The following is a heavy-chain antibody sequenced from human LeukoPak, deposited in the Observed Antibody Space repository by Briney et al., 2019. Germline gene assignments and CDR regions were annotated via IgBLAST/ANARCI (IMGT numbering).Heavy chain of an antibody. D-gene: IGHD3-3*01. Sequence: GGSLRLSCAASGFTFSNAWMSWVRQAPGKGLEWVGRIKSKTDGGTTDYAAPVKGRFTISRDDSKNTLYLQMNSLKTEDTAVYYCARALESGYTTLYYYYYMDVWGKGTTVTVSS. V-gene: IGHV3-15*01. J-gene: IGHJ6*03. CDR1: GFTFSNAW. CDR3: ARALESGYTTLYYYYYMDV. CDR2: IKSKTDGGTT.